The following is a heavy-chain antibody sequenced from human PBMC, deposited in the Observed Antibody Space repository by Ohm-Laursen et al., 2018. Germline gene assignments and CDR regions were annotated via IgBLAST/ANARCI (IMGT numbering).Heavy chain of an antibody. CDR3: ARAPSLWFGELSRYYYYGMDV. V-gene: IGHV1-24*01. CDR2: FDPEDGET. Sequence: ASVKVSCKASGGTFSSYAINWVRQATGKGLEWMGGFDPEDGETIYAQKFQGRVTMTEDTSTDTAYMELSSLRSEDTAVYYCARAPSLWFGELSRYYYYGMDVWGQGTTVTVSS. CDR1: GGTFSSYA. J-gene: IGHJ6*02. D-gene: IGHD3-10*01.